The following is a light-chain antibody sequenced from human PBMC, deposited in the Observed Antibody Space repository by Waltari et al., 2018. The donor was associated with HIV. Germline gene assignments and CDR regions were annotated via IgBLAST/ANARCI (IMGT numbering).Light chain of an antibody. V-gene: IGLV1-36*01. CDR2: GS. CDR3: STWDQSLGIWV. J-gene: IGLJ3*02. Sequence: QSALTQEPSMSGTVGQKVTLSCTGNSDNIGSYAVAWQQQISHGPPKTAIFGSALPPGIPDRFSGSKSATTASLTISGLQPEDEADYYCSTWDQSLGIWVFGGGTKLTVL. CDR1: SDNIGSYA.